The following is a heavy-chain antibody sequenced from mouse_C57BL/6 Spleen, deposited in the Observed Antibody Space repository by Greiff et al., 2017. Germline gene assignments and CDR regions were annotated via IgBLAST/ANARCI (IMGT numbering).Heavy chain of an antibody. Sequence: QVQLQQSGAELVKPGASVKLSCKASGYTFTSYWMQWVKQRPGQGLEWIGEIDPSDSYTNYNQKFKGKATLAVDTSSSTAYMQLSSLTSEDSAVDYCARWRYSNYVAMDYWGQGTSVTVSS. D-gene: IGHD2-5*01. J-gene: IGHJ4*01. V-gene: IGHV1-50*01. CDR1: GYTFTSYW. CDR2: IDPSDSYT. CDR3: ARWRYSNYVAMDY.